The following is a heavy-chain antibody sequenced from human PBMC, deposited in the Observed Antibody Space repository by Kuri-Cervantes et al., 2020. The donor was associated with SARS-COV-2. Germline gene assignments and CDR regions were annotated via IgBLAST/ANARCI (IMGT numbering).Heavy chain of an antibody. Sequence: SQTFSLTCAVYGGSFSGYYWSWIRQPPGKGLGWIGEINHSGSTNYNPSLKSRVTISVDTSKNQFSLKLSSVTAADTAVYYCARQRGPYYDFWSGYYFDAFDIWGQGTMVTDSS. D-gene: IGHD3-3*01. CDR3: ARQRGPYYDFWSGYYFDAFDI. CDR2: INHSGST. J-gene: IGHJ3*02. V-gene: IGHV4-34*01. CDR1: GGSFSGYY.